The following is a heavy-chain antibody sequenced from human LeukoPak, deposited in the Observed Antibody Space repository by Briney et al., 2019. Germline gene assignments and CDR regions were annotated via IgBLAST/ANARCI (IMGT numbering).Heavy chain of an antibody. CDR1: GFTFSSYE. J-gene: IGHJ4*02. D-gene: IGHD3-3*01. CDR2: ISSSGSTI. Sequence: GGSLRLSCAASGFTFSSYEMNWVRQAPGKGLEWVSYISSSGSTIYYADSVKGRFTISRDNAKNSLYLQMNSLRAEDTAVYYCATAHYDFWSGYFDYWGQGTLVTVSS. CDR3: ATAHYDFWSGYFDY. V-gene: IGHV3-48*03.